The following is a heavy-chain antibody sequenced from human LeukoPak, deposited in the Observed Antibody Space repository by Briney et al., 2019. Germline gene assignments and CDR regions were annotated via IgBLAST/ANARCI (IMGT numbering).Heavy chain of an antibody. J-gene: IGHJ4*02. CDR3: ARGPRANFDY. CDR2: IYYSGST. Sequence: PSETLSLTCTVSGGSISSYYWSWIREPPGKGLEWIGYIYYSGSTNYNPSLKSRVTISVDTSKNQFSLKLSSVTAADTAVYYCARGPRANFDYWGQGTLVTVSS. CDR1: GGSISSYY. V-gene: IGHV4-59*01. D-gene: IGHD3-10*01.